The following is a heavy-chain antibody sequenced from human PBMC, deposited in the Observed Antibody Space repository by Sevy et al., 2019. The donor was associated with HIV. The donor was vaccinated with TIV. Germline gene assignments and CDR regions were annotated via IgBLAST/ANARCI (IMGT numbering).Heavy chain of an antibody. CDR2: SIPMFGTA. Sequence: ASVKVSCKASGGTVSNDAISWVRQAPGQGPEWMGGSIPMFGTANYTQKFQGRVTITADESTRTVYMELSSLRSEDTAVYYCAREWGHYDSSGYSLDAFDIWGQGTMVTVSS. D-gene: IGHD3-22*01. V-gene: IGHV1-69*13. J-gene: IGHJ3*02. CDR3: AREWGHYDSSGYSLDAFDI. CDR1: GGTVSNDA.